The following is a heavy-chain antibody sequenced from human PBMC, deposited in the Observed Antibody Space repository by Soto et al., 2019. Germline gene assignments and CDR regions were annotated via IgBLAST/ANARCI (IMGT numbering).Heavy chain of an antibody. CDR3: AKAGYSSGWFDY. CDR2: ISYDGSNK. CDR1: GFTFSSYG. V-gene: IGHV3-30*18. D-gene: IGHD6-19*01. J-gene: IGHJ4*02. Sequence: QVQLVESGGGVVQPGRSLRLSCAASGFTFSSYGMHWLRQAPGKGLEWVAVISYDGSNKYYADSVKGRFTISRDNSKNTLYLQMNSLRAEDTAVYYCAKAGYSSGWFDYWGQGTLVTVSS.